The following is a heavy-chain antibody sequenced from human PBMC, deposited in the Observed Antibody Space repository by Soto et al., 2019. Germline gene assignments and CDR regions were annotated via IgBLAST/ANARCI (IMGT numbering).Heavy chain of an antibody. Sequence: QVQLVQSGAEVKKPGSSVKVSCKASGGTFSSYAISWVRQAPGQGLEWMGGIIPIFGTANYAQKFQGRVTITADESTSTAYMELSSLRSEDTAVYYCASLGSRRSGWPYREVYFQHWGQGTLVTVSS. D-gene: IGHD6-19*01. CDR2: IIPIFGTA. CDR1: GGTFSSYA. J-gene: IGHJ1*01. V-gene: IGHV1-69*01. CDR3: ASLGSRRSGWPYREVYFQH.